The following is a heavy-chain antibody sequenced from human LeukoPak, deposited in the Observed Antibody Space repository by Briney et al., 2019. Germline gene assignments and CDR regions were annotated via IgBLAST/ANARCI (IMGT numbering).Heavy chain of an antibody. CDR1: GFTFSSYG. D-gene: IGHD2-2*01. Sequence: PGGSLRLSCAASGFTFSSYGMHWVRQAPGKGLEWVAVIAYDGSSQFYAESVKGRFVISRDNSKNILFLQMNSLRDEDTAVYYCVKEGTPRSCTWYDSWGQGTLDTVSS. J-gene: IGHJ5*01. CDR3: VKEGTPRSCTWYDS. V-gene: IGHV3-30*18. CDR2: IAYDGSSQ.